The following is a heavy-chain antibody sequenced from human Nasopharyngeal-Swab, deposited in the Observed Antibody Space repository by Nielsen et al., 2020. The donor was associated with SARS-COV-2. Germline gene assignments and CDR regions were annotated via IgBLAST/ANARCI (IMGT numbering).Heavy chain of an antibody. D-gene: IGHD3-9*01. CDR3: ARDTVLYYDILTGYAPDY. J-gene: IGHJ4*02. CDR2: ISSSSSYI. V-gene: IGHV3-21*01. Sequence: WIRQPPGKGLEWVSSISSSSSYIYYADSVKGRFTISRDNAKNSLYLQMNSLRAEDTAVYYCARDTVLYYDILTGYAPDYWGQGTLVTVSS.